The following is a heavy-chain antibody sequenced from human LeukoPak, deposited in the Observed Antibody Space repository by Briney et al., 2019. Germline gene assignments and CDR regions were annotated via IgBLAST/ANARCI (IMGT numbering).Heavy chain of an antibody. CDR3: ARDRFRRDGYNYGRDGAFDI. Sequence: PGGSLRLSCTASGFTFNNHAMNWVRQAPGKGLEWVSSISGSGTNTYYADFLKGRFTISRDNSKNTLYLQMNSLRAEDTAVYYCARDRFRRDGYNYGRDGAFDIWGQGTMVTVSS. V-gene: IGHV3-23*01. CDR1: GFTFNNHA. CDR2: ISGSGTNT. D-gene: IGHD5-24*01. J-gene: IGHJ3*02.